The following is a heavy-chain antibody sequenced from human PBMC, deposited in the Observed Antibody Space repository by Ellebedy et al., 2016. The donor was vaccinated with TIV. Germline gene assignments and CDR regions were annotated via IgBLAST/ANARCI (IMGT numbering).Heavy chain of an antibody. CDR2: ISGSGDTT. V-gene: IGHV3-23*01. J-gene: IGHJ4*02. Sequence: GESLKISXAASGFTFSSSAMSWVRQAPGKGLEWVSAISGSGDTTYYADSVKGRFTISRDNAKNSLFLQMNSLRAEDTAVYFCARHGNYYFDYWGQGTLVTVSS. CDR3: ARHGNYYFDY. CDR1: GFTFSSSA. D-gene: IGHD1-7*01.